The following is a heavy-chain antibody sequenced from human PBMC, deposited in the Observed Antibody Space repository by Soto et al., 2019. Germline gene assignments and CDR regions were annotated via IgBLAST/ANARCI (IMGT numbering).Heavy chain of an antibody. V-gene: IGHV4-34*01. J-gene: IGHJ6*02. D-gene: IGHD6-19*01. CDR1: GGSFSGYY. CDR3: ARGREYSSGWYSYYYYYYGMDV. Sequence: SETLSLTCAVYGGSFSGYYWSWIRQPPGKGLEWIGEINHSGSTNYNPSLKSRVTISVDTSKNQFSLKLSSVTAADTAVYYCARGREYSSGWYSYYYYYYGMDVGGQGTTVTVS. CDR2: INHSGST.